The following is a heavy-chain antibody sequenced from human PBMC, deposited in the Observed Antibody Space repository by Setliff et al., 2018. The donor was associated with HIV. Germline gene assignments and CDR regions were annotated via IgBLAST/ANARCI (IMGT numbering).Heavy chain of an antibody. CDR1: GGAYPTFA. D-gene: IGHD3-10*01. CDR3: ASDSPTARFEEVSEHFYFYMDV. V-gene: IGHV1-69*13. J-gene: IGHJ6*03. CDR2: IIPIYGTA. Sequence: SVKVSCKASGGAYPTFAFNWVRQAPGQGLEWMGGIIPIYGTANYAQRFLGRATITADGSTSTMELTSLTSEDTAVYYCASDSPTARFEEVSEHFYFYMDVWGRGTAVTVSS.